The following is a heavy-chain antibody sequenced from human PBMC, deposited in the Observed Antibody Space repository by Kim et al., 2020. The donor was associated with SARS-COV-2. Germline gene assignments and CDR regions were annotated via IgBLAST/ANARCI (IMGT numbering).Heavy chain of an antibody. Sequence: ASVKVSCKTSGYTFTSYAIHWVRQAPGQRLEWMGWINVNNGNTKYSEKFHGRLTITSDKSATTVYMALSGLKSEDTTVYYCARDAGLRLGMYWGQGTLVTVSS. CDR3: ARDAGLRLGMY. V-gene: IGHV1-3*01. CDR2: INVNNGNT. J-gene: IGHJ4*02. D-gene: IGHD5-12*01. CDR1: GYTFTSYA.